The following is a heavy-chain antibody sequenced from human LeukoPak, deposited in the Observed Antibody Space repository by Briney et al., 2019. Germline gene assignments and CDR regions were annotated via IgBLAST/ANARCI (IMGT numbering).Heavy chain of an antibody. Sequence: GGSLRLSCAASGFTFDDYAMHWVRQAPGKGLEWVSGISWNSGSIGYADSVKGRFTISRDNAKNSLYLQMNSLRSDDTAVYYCARDGPVAGTNDYWGQGTLVTVSS. CDR3: ARDGPVAGTNDY. D-gene: IGHD6-19*01. CDR1: GFTFDDYA. CDR2: ISWNSGSI. J-gene: IGHJ4*02. V-gene: IGHV3-9*01.